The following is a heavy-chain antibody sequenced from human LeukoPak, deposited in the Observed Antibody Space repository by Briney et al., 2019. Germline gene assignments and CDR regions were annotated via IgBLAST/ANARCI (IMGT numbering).Heavy chain of an antibody. CDR1: GFTFSNAW. CDR3: TTGKGIMITFGGVIVIP. D-gene: IGHD3-16*02. Sequence: GGSLRLSCAASGFTFSNAWMSWVRQAPGKGLEWVGRIKSKTDGGTTDYAAPVKGRFTISRDDSKNTLYLQMNSLKTEDTAVYYCTTGKGIMITFGGVIVIPWGQGTLVTVSS. CDR2: IKSKTDGGTT. J-gene: IGHJ5*02. V-gene: IGHV3-15*01.